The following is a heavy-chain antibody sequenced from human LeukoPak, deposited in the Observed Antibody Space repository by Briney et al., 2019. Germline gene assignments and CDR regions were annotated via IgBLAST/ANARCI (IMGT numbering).Heavy chain of an antibody. CDR3: ANYNWGSRFDY. V-gene: IGHV3-23*01. CDR1: GFTFSSYA. Sequence: QPGGSLRLSCAASGFTFSSYAMSWARQAPGKGLECVSAISGSGGSTYYADSVKGRFTISRDNSKNTLNLQMNSLRAEDTAVYYCANYNWGSRFDYRGQGTLVTVSS. D-gene: IGHD7-27*01. CDR2: ISGSGGST. J-gene: IGHJ4*02.